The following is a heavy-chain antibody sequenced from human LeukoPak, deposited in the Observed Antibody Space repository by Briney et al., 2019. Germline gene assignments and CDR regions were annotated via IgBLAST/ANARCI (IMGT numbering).Heavy chain of an antibody. Sequence: GGSLRLSSAASGLTVTNAWMNWVRQAPGKGLEWVANIKEDGSEDYYADSVKGRFAISKDNAKNSLYLQMNNLRAEDTAMYYCARDADGYEDWGQGTLVIVSS. J-gene: IGHJ4*02. CDR3: ARDADGYED. D-gene: IGHD5-24*01. CDR1: GLTVTNAW. CDR2: IKEDGSED. V-gene: IGHV3-7*01.